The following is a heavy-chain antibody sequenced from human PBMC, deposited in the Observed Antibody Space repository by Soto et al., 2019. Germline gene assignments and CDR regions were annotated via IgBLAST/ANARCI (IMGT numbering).Heavy chain of an antibody. J-gene: IGHJ4*02. CDR2: ISGDGNIT. Sequence: EVQLVESGGGLVQPGGCLRLSCAASGFTLRSYWMHWVRQVSGKGLVWVSRISGDGNITTYADSVKGRFTISRDNPNTTLYLQMSSLRSEDTALYYGVRDVATNGRSFDYWGQGTLVTVSS. D-gene: IGHD5-12*01. V-gene: IGHV3-74*01. CDR3: VRDVATNGRSFDY. CDR1: GFTLRSYW.